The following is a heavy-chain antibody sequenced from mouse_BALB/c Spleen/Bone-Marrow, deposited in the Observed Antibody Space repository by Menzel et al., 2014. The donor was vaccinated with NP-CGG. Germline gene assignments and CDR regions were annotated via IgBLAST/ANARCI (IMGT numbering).Heavy chain of an antibody. Sequence: EVNVVESGGGLVKPGGSLKLSCAASGFTFSSYTMPWVRQTPEKRLEWVATITSGGSYTYYPDSVKGRFTISRDNAKNTLYLQMSSLKSEDTAMYYCTRDNGPYDYWGQGTTLTVSS. CDR1: GFTFSSYT. D-gene: IGHD1-2*01. CDR2: ITSGGSYT. CDR3: TRDNGPYDY. V-gene: IGHV5-6-4*01. J-gene: IGHJ2*01.